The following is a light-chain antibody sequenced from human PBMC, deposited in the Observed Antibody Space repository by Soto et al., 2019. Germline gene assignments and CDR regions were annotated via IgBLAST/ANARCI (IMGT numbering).Light chain of an antibody. J-gene: IGKJ2*01. V-gene: IGKV3-20*01. CDR3: QQYGSSPPYT. CDR2: GAS. Sequence: EIVLTQSPGTLSLSPGERATLSCRASQSVSSSYLAWYQHKPGQAPRLLIYGASSRATGIPDRFSGSGSGTDFTLTISRLEAEDFAVYYCQQYGSSPPYTFGQGTKLEIK. CDR1: QSVSSSY.